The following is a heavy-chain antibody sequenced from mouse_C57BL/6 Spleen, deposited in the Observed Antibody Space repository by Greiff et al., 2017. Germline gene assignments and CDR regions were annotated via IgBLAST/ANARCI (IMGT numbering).Heavy chain of an antibody. CDR1: GYAFSSSW. D-gene: IGHD1-1*01. Sequence: VQLQQSGPELVKPGASVKISCKASGYAFSSSWMNWVKQRPGKGLEWIGRLYPGDGDTNYNGKFKGKATLTADKSSSTAYMQLSSLTSEDSAVYFCAGYGSSSYAMDYWGQGTSVTVSS. V-gene: IGHV1-82*01. CDR3: AGYGSSSYAMDY. J-gene: IGHJ4*01. CDR2: LYPGDGDT.